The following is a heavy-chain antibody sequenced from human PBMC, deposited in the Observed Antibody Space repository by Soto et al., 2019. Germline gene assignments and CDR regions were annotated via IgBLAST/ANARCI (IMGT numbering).Heavy chain of an antibody. J-gene: IGHJ6*02. V-gene: IGHV4-30-2*01. CDR1: GGSISSGGYS. CDR2: IYHSGST. Sequence: PSETLSLTCAVSGGSISSGGYSWSWIRQPPGKGLEWIGYIYHSGSTYYNPSLKSRVTISVDRSKNQFSLKLSSVTAADTAVYYCARDLHYYGMDVWGQGTTVTVSS. CDR3: ARDLHYYGMDV.